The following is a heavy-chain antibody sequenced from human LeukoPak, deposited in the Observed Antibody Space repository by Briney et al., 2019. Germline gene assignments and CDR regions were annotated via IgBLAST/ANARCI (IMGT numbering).Heavy chain of an antibody. D-gene: IGHD6-19*01. CDR3: ARASAGVGAVAGYNWFDP. CDR1: GYTFTSYY. CDR2: INPSGGST. Sequence: ASVKVSCKASGYTFTSYYMHWVRQAPGQGLEWMGIINPSGGSTSYAQKLQGRVTMTRDTSTSTVYMELSSLRSEDTAVYYCARASAGVGAVAGYNWFDPWGQGTLVTVSS. V-gene: IGHV1-46*01. J-gene: IGHJ5*02.